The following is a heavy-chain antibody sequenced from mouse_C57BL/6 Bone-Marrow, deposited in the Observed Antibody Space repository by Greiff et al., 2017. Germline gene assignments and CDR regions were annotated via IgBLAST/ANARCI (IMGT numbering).Heavy chain of an antibody. CDR2: IWSGGST. CDR1: GFSLTSYG. J-gene: IGHJ3*01. CDR3: ARKVPLNYCGSRAWFAY. D-gene: IGHD1-1*01. Sequence: QVQLQQSGPGLVQPSQSLSITCTVSGFSLTSYGVHWVRQSPGKGLEWLGVIWSGGSTDYNAAFISRLSISKDNSKSQVFFKMNSLQADDTAIYYCARKVPLNYCGSRAWFAYWGQGTLVTVSA. V-gene: IGHV2-2*01.